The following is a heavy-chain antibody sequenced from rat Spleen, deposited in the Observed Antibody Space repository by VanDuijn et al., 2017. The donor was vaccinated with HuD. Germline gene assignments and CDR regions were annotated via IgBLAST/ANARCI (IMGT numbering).Heavy chain of an antibody. Sequence: EVQLQESGPGLVKPSQSLSLTCSVPGYSITSSYRWNWIRKFPGNRLEWMGYIDSAGSTLYNPSLKSRISITRDTSKNQFFLQVNSVTTEDTATYYCARSDGTHYYLPFIYWGQGTLVTVSS. J-gene: IGHJ3*01. CDR1: GYSITSSYR. D-gene: IGHD1-12*02. V-gene: IGHV3-3*01. CDR2: IDSAGST. CDR3: ARSDGTHYYLPFIY.